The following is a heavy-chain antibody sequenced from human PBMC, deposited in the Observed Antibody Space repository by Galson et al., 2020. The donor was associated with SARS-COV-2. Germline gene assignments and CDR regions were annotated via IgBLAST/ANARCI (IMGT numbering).Heavy chain of an antibody. CDR3: ARTQTSGWIRGVMLYFDY. V-gene: IGHV4-31*01. J-gene: IGHJ4*02. CDR1: GGSISSGGYY. D-gene: IGHD3-10*01. CDR2: IYYSGST. Sequence: SETLSLTCTVSGGSISSGGYYWSWIRQHPGKGLEWIGYIYYSGSTYYNPSLKSPFTISVDTSKNQFSLKLSSVTAADTAVSYCARTQTSGWIRGVMLYFDYWGQGTLVTVSS.